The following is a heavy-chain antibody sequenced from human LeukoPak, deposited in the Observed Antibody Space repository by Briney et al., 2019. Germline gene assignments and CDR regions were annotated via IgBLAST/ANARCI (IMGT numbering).Heavy chain of an antibody. CDR1: GYTLTGYY. D-gene: IGHD1-26*01. V-gene: IGHV1-2*06. CDR3: ARGHPETREDY. CDR2: INPNSGGT. J-gene: IGHJ4*02. Sequence: ASVKVSCKASGYTLTGYYMHWVRQAPGQGLEWMGRINPNSGGTNYAQKFQSRVTMTRDTSISTAYMELSSLRSEDTAVYYCARGHPETREDYWGQGTLVTVSS.